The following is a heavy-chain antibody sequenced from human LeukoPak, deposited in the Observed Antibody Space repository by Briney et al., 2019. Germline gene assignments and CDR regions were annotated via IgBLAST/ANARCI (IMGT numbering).Heavy chain of an antibody. D-gene: IGHD1-26*01. CDR3: ATGLGATIASAFDI. Sequence: SVKVSCKASGGTFSSYAISWVRQAPGQGLEWMGRIIPILGIANYAQKFQGRVTITADKSTSTAYMELSSLRSEDTAVYYCATGLGATIASAFDIWGQGTMVTVSS. J-gene: IGHJ3*02. CDR2: IIPILGIA. V-gene: IGHV1-69*04. CDR1: GGTFSSYA.